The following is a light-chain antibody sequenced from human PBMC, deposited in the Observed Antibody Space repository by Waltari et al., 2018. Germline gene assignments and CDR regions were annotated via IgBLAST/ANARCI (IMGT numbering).Light chain of an antibody. CDR2: TTS. CDR3: QTFGDSRT. CDR1: QSVSGGY. Sequence: EIVLTQSPGTLSLSPGERAILSCRASQSVSGGYVAWYQQNPGQAPRVLIYTTSARATGIPDRFSGSGSGTDFTLTISRLEPEDSAVYYCQTFGDSRTFGQGTKVEI. J-gene: IGKJ1*01. V-gene: IGKV3-20*01.